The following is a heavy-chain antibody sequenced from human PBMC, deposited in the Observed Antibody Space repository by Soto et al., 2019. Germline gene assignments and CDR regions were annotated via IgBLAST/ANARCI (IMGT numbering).Heavy chain of an antibody. CDR1: GYSFTSYW. CDR2: IYPGDSDT. D-gene: IGHD6-6*01. V-gene: IGHV5-51*01. Sequence: EVQLVQSGAEVKKPGESLKISCKGSGYSFTSYWIGWVRQMPGKGLEWMGIIYPGDSDTRYSPSFQGQVTISADKSISTAYLQWSSLKASDTAMYYCARRMPYSSSFLHWFDPWGQGTLVTVSS. CDR3: ARRMPYSSSFLHWFDP. J-gene: IGHJ5*02.